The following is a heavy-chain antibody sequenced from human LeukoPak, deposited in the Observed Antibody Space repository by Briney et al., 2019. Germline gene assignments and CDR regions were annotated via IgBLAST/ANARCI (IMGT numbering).Heavy chain of an antibody. V-gene: IGHV1-2*02. Sequence: GASVKVSCKASGYTFTGYYMHWVRQAPGQGLEWMGWINPNSGGTNYAQKFQGRVTMTRDTSISTAYMELSRLRSDDTAVYYCARGRTSSSSRWLAEDYFDYWGQGTLVTVSS. CDR3: ARGRTSSSSRWLAEDYFDY. CDR2: INPNSGGT. CDR1: GYTFTGYY. D-gene: IGHD6-6*01. J-gene: IGHJ4*02.